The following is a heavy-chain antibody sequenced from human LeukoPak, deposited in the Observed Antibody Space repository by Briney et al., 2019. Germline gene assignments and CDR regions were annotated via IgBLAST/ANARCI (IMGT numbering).Heavy chain of an antibody. V-gene: IGHV3-23*01. Sequence: PGGSLRLPCAASGFTFSSYWMSWVRQAPGKGLEWVSAISGSGGSTYYADSVKGRFTISRDNSKNTLYLQMNSLRAEDTAVYYCAKDFYYDTSGYYYPFDYWGQGTLVTVSS. D-gene: IGHD3-22*01. CDR2: ISGSGGST. CDR3: AKDFYYDTSGYYYPFDY. CDR1: GFTFSSYW. J-gene: IGHJ4*02.